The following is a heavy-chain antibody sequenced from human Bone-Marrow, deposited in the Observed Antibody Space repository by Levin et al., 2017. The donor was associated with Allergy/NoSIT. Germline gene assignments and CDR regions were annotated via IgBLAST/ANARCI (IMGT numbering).Heavy chain of an antibody. J-gene: IGHJ4*02. CDR3: ARASTRCSSPPCFFDC. CDR2: IYSGGNT. Sequence: PGGSLRLSCAASGFTVSSTYLSWVRQAPGKGLEWVSFIYSGGNTYYADSVKGRFTISRDISKNTLYLQMNSLRAEDTAVYYCARASTRCSSPPCFFDCWGQGTLVTVSS. V-gene: IGHV3-53*01. CDR1: GFTVSSTY. D-gene: IGHD2-2*01.